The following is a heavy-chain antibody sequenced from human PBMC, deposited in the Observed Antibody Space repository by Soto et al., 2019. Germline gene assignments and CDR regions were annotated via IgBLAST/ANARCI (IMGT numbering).Heavy chain of an antibody. V-gene: IGHV3-23*01. Sequence: GGSLRLSCAASGFTFSSYAMSWVRQAPGKGLEWVSAISGSGGSTYYADSVKGRFTTSRDNSKNTLYLQMNSLRAEDTAVYYCAKTFLPRANYYDSSGYGMFFDYWGQGTLVTVSS. D-gene: IGHD3-22*01. CDR2: ISGSGGST. J-gene: IGHJ4*02. CDR3: AKTFLPRANYYDSSGYGMFFDY. CDR1: GFTFSSYA.